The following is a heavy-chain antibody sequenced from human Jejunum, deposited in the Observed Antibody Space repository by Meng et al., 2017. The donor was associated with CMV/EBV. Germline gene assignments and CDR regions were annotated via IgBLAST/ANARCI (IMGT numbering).Heavy chain of an antibody. Sequence: YAIHWVRQAPSKGLEWVALIRYEGRNKYYADSVKDRFSISRDNSKNTVYLQMNSLRAEDTAVYYCAKDRLARITYYYYYGMDVWGQGTTVTVSS. CDR2: IRYEGRNK. V-gene: IGHV3-30*02. CDR3: AKDRLARITYYYYYGMDV. CDR1: YA. J-gene: IGHJ6*02. D-gene: IGHD5-12*01.